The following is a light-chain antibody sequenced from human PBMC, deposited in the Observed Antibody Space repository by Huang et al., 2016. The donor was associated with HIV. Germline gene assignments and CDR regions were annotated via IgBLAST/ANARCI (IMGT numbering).Light chain of an antibody. J-gene: IGKJ3*01. Sequence: ETVMTQSPVTLSVSPGDRASLSCRSSQIVSSHLAWYQQKPGQAPRLLIYAASTRGTGVPARFSGSGGGTEFTLTISTLQSEDSAVYYCQQYNDFRGTFGPGTRVEIK. CDR2: AAS. V-gene: IGKV3-15*01. CDR1: QIVSSH. CDR3: QQYNDFRGT.